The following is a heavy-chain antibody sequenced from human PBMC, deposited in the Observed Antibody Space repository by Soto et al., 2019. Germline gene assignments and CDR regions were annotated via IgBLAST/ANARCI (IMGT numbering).Heavy chain of an antibody. D-gene: IGHD3-22*01. CDR2: NSGSGGDV. J-gene: IGHJ6*02. CDR3: AKGWLYGAGMGV. V-gene: IGHV3-23*01. Sequence: EVQLLESGGGLVQPGGSLRLSCAASGFTFSSYAMSWVRQAPGKGLEWVSSNSGSGGDVYHAGSVKGRFTISRDNSKNTLYLQMNSLRAEDTGIYYCAKGWLYGAGMGVWGQGTTVTVSS. CDR1: GFTFSSYA.